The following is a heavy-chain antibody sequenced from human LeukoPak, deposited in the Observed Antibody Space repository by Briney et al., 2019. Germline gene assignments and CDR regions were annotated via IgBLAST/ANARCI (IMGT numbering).Heavy chain of an antibody. D-gene: IGHD3-10*01. CDR2: INHSGGT. J-gene: IGHJ4*02. CDR3: ARAIIDIDYYGSGSYWGFDY. V-gene: IGHV4-34*01. CDR1: GGSFSGYS. Sequence: SETLSLTCAVYGGSFSGYSWNWIRQPPVKGLEWIGEINHSGGTNYNPSLKSRVTISVDTSKNQFSLKLSSVTAADTAVYYCARAIIDIDYYGSGSYWGFDYWGQGTLVTVSS.